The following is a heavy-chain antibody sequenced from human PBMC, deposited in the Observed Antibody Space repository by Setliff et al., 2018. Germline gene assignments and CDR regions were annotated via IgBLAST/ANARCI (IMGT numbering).Heavy chain of an antibody. V-gene: IGHV3-23*01. CDR2: IHVSGGST. CDR1: GFTVTSNF. J-gene: IGHJ5*02. D-gene: IGHD4-17*01. CDR3: ARDPNGDYVGAFDP. Sequence: PGGSLRLSCAAPGFTVTSNFLSWIRQSPGKGLEWVSSIHVSGGSTYYADSMKGRFTISRDNSRNTLYLQMNSLRAEDTASYYCARDPNGDYVGAFDPWGQGILVTVSS.